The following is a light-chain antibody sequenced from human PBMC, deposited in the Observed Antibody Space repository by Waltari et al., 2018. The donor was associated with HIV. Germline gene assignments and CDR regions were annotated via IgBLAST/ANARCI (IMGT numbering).Light chain of an antibody. J-gene: IGKJ5*01. Sequence: EIVLTQSPATLSLSPGESATLSCGARQGVSSAYFTLYQQGPGLGPRVPIYGASTSATCIPNRFSGMGSGTSFTLTISRLEPEDFAVYFCQQYASSPITFGQGTRLEIK. V-gene: IGKV3D-20*01. CDR3: QQYASSPIT. CDR1: QGVSSAY. CDR2: GAS.